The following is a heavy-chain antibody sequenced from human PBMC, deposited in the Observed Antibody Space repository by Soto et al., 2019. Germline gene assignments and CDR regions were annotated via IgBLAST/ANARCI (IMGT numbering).Heavy chain of an antibody. CDR3: ARARGVIINWFDP. V-gene: IGHV3-11*01. Sequence: GGSLRLSCAASGFTFSDYYMSWIRQAPGKGLEWVSYISSSGSTIYYADSVKGRFTISRDNAKNSLYLQMNSLRAEDTAVHYCARARGVIINWFDPWGQGTLVTVSS. CDR2: ISSSGSTI. D-gene: IGHD3-10*01. J-gene: IGHJ5*02. CDR1: GFTFSDYY.